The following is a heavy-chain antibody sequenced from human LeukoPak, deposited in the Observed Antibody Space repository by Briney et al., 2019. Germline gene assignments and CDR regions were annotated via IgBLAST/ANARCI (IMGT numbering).Heavy chain of an antibody. CDR2: ISASGGST. D-gene: IGHD3-22*01. CDR3: AKSKYGVITTDAFDI. V-gene: IGHV3-23*01. Sequence: GGSLRLSCAASGFTFSSYAMSWVRQAPGKGLEWVSSISASGGSTYYADSVKGRFTISRDTSKYMLFLQMNSLRAGDTAVYNCAKSKYGVITTDAFDIWGQGTMVTVSS. J-gene: IGHJ3*02. CDR1: GFTFSSYA.